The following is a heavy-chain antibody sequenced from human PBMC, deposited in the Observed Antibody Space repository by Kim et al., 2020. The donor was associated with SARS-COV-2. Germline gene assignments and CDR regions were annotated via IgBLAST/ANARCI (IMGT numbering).Heavy chain of an antibody. V-gene: IGHV3-48*02. CDR3: ARERTGYSSGWYLDAFDI. CDR2: ISSSSSTI. D-gene: IGHD6-19*01. Sequence: GGSLRLSCAASGFTFSSYSMNWVRQAPGKGLEWVSYISSSSSTIYYADSVKGRFTISRDNAKNSLYLQMNSLRDEDTAVYYCARERTGYSSGWYLDAFDIWGQGTMVTVSS. CDR1: GFTFSSYS. J-gene: IGHJ3*02.